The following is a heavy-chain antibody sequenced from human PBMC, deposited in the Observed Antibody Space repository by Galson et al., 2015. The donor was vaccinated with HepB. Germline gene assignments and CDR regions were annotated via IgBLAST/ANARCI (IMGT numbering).Heavy chain of an antibody. Sequence: SLRLSCAASGFTFSNAWMSWVRQAPGKGLEWVGRIKSKTDGGTTDYAAPVKGRFTISRDDSRNTLYLQVNSLKSEDTAVYYCTKLLRENSYGCWGFRFDYWGQGTLVTVSS. CDR3: TKLLRENSYGCWGFRFDY. J-gene: IGHJ4*02. V-gene: IGHV3-15*01. CDR2: IKSKTDGGTT. D-gene: IGHD5-18*01. CDR1: GFTFSNAW.